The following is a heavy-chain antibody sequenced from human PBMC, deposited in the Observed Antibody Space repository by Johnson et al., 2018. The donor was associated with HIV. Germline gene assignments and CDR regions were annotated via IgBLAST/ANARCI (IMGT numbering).Heavy chain of an antibody. J-gene: IGHJ3*02. CDR3: ARVGYSNYGGGAFDI. Sequence: VQLVESGGGFVQPGGSLRLSCAASGFTFSSYAISWVRQAPGKGLEWVSAISGSGGRPYYADSAKRQFTISRDHSKNTLYLQMNSLRAEDTAVYYCARVGYSNYGGGAFDIWGQGTMVTVSS. D-gene: IGHD4-11*01. CDR1: GFTFSSYA. CDR2: ISGSGGRP. V-gene: IGHV3-23*04.